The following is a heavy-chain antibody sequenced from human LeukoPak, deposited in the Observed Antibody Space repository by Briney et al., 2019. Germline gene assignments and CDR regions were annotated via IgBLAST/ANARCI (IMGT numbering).Heavy chain of an antibody. J-gene: IGHJ4*02. CDR1: GFTFSNYG. Sequence: GASLRLSCAASGFTFSNYGMSWVRPAPGERLEWVSSISGSGDRTYCSDSVKGRFTISRDNSKNMLYLQMNSVRAEDTAVYYCARTAGIAAAAGFDYWGQGTLVTVSS. CDR3: ARTAGIAAAAGFDY. D-gene: IGHD6-13*01. V-gene: IGHV3-23*01. CDR2: ISGSGDRT.